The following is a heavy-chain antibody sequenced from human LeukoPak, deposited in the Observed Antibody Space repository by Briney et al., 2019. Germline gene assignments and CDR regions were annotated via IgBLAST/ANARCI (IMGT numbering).Heavy chain of an antibody. V-gene: IGHV4-39*01. J-gene: IGHJ6*02. D-gene: IGHD2-8*01. CDR3: ARPMDYYYYYGMDV. Sequence: SETLSRTCTVSGGSISSSSYYWGWIRQPPGKGLEWIGSIYYSGSTYYNPSLKSRVTISVDTSKNQFSLKLSSVTAADTAVYYCARPMDYYYYYGMDVWGQGTTVTVSS. CDR1: GGSISSSSYY. CDR2: IYYSGST.